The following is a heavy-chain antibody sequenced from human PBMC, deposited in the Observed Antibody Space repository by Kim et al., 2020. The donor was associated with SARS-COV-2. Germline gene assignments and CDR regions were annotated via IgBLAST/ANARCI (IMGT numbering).Heavy chain of an antibody. CDR2: IFYSGST. V-gene: IGHV4-30-4*01. CDR3: ARGELWFDY. CDR1: GGSISSGDYY. J-gene: IGHJ4*02. Sequence: SETLSLTCTVSGGSISSGDYYWSWIRQPPGKGLEWIGYIFYSGSTFYNPTFKSRVTMSIDTSKNQFSLKLGSVTAADTAVYFCARGELWFDYWGQGTLVTVSS. D-gene: IGHD3-16*01.